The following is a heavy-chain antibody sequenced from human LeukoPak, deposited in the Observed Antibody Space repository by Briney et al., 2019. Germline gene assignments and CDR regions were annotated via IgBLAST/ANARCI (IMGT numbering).Heavy chain of an antibody. Sequence: SETLSLTCTVSGGSISSYYWSWIRQPPGKGLEWIGYIYYSGTTNYNPSPKSRVIISVDTSKNQFSLKLSSVTAADTAVYYCARDKSYGSGSYYTSNWFDPWGQGTLVTVSS. CDR1: GGSISSYY. CDR3: ARDKSYGSGSYYTSNWFDP. V-gene: IGHV4-59*12. J-gene: IGHJ5*02. D-gene: IGHD3-10*01. CDR2: IYYSGTT.